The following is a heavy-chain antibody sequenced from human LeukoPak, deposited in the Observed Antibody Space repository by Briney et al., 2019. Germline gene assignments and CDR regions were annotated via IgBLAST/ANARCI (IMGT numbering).Heavy chain of an antibody. V-gene: IGHV3-30*03. CDR3: AIDAFWPVGFDP. D-gene: IGHD3-3*02. Sequence: GGSLRLSCAASGFTFSSSGMHWVRQAPGKGLEWVAVIAYDGSNKYYADSVKGRFTISRDHSKNTLYLQMNSLRAEDSAVYYCAIDAFWPVGFDPWGQGTLVTVSS. CDR2: IAYDGSNK. CDR1: GFTFSSSG. J-gene: IGHJ5*02.